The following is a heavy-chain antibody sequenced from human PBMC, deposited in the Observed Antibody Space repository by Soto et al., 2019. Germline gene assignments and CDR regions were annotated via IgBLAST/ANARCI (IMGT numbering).Heavy chain of an antibody. D-gene: IGHD3-3*01. CDR1: GFTFSSYG. V-gene: IGHV3-30*18. CDR3: AKEEGQTRITIFGVAATHFDY. Sequence: QVQLVESGGGVVQPGMSLRLSCAASGFTFSSYGMHWVRQAPGKGLGWVAVISHDENKKYYADSVKGRFTISRDNSKDTLYLQMNSLRAEDTAVYYCAKEEGQTRITIFGVAATHFDYWGQGTLVTVSS. CDR2: ISHDENKK. J-gene: IGHJ4*02.